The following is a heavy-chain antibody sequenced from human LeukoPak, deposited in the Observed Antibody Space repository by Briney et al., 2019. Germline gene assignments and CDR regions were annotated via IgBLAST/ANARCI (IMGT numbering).Heavy chain of an antibody. CDR3: ARASPPHGELSGAFDI. CDR2: ISSSSRYI. V-gene: IGHV3-21*01. CDR1: GFTFSTYD. D-gene: IGHD4-17*01. J-gene: IGHJ3*02. Sequence: GGSLRLSCAASGFTFSTYDMNWVRQAPGKGLEWVSSISSSSRYIYYADSLKGRFTISRDNAKNSLYLRMNSLRVEDTAAYYCARASPPHGELSGAFDIWGQGTMVTVSS.